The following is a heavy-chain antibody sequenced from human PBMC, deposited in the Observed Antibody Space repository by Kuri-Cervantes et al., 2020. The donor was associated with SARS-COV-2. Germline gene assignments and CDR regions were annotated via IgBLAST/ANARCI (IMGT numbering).Heavy chain of an antibody. J-gene: IGHJ5*02. CDR3: ARELGLTTVNWFDP. CDR1: GGSISSYY. CDR2: IYYSGST. D-gene: IGHD4-17*01. Sequence: ESLKISCTVSGGSISSYYWSWIRQPPGKGLEWIGYIYYSGSTNYNPPLKSRVTISVDTSKNQFSLKLSSVTAADTAVYYCARELGLTTVNWFDPWGQGTLVTVSS. V-gene: IGHV4-59*01.